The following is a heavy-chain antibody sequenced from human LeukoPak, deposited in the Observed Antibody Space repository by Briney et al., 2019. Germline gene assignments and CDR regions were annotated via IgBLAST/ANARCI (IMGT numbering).Heavy chain of an antibody. Sequence: PSETLSLTCTVSGGSISSYYWSWIRQPPGKGLEWIGYIYYSGSTNYNPSLKSRVTMSVDTSKNQFSLKLSSVTAADTAVYYCAGDPQDAFDIWGQGTMVTVSS. CDR1: GGSISSYY. V-gene: IGHV4-59*12. J-gene: IGHJ3*02. CDR2: IYYSGST. CDR3: AGDPQDAFDI.